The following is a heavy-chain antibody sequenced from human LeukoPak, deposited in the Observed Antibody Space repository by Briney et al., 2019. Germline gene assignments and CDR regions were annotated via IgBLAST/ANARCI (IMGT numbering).Heavy chain of an antibody. J-gene: IGHJ4*02. V-gene: IGHV3-23*01. CDR3: AKDHRSMIVVVVDFDC. CDR1: GFAFDSFA. CDR2: IRGSGGST. Sequence: PGGSLRLSCAASGFAFDSFAMSWVRQAPGQGLAWVSGIRGSGGSTYYADSVKGRFTISRDNSKNTLYLQMNSLRAEDTAVYYCAKDHRSMIVVVVDFDCWGQGTLVTVSS. D-gene: IGHD3-22*01.